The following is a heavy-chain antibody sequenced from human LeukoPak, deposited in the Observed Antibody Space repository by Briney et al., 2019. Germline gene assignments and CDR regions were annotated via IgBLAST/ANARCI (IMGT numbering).Heavy chain of an antibody. D-gene: IGHD2-15*01. CDR2: ISAYNGNT. V-gene: IGHV1-18*01. CDR3: ARQGLVVVAATRYFYYGMGV. CDR1: GYTFTSYG. Sequence: GASVKVSCKASGYTFTSYGISWVRQAPGQGLEWMGWISAYNGNTNYAQKLQGRVTMTTDTPTSTAYMELRSLRSDDTAVYYCARQGLVVVAATRYFYYGMGVWGQGTTVTVSS. J-gene: IGHJ6*02.